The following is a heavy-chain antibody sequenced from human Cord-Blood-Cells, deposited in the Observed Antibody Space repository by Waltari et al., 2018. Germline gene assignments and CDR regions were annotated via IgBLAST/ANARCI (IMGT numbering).Heavy chain of an antibody. CDR2: IYYSGST. J-gene: IGHJ4*02. V-gene: IGHV4-39*01. D-gene: IGHD4-17*01. CDR3: ARHEDGDYAGY. CDR1: GGSISSSSYY. Sequence: QLQLQESGPGLVKPSETLSLTCTVSGGSISSSSYYWGWIRQPPGKGLEWIGSIYYSGSTYYNTSLKSRVTISVDTSKNQFSLKLSSVTAADTAVYYCARHEDGDYAGYWGQGTLVTVSS.